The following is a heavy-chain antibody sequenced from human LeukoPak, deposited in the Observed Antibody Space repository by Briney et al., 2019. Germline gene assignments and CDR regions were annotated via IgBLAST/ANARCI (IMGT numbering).Heavy chain of an antibody. J-gene: IGHJ4*02. CDR2: ISSNADIV. CDR1: GFTFSEHY. D-gene: IGHD6-19*01. CDR3: ARETVAGTFDY. V-gene: IGHV3-11*01. Sequence: GGSLRLSCSASGFTFSEHYMSWIRQAPGKGLEWVSDISSNADIVSYADFAQGRFTISRDNGDHSLSLQLNSLRAEDTAVYYCARETVAGTFDYWSQGTLVTVSS.